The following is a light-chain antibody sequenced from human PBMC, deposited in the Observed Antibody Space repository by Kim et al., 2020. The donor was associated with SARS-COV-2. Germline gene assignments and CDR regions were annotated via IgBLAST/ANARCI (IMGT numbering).Light chain of an antibody. Sequence: QAVVTQESSLTVSPGGTVTLTCGSSTGPITSGHYPYWFQQKPGQAPRTLIYDTNNKQSWTPARFSGSLLGGKAALTLSAAQPEDEADYYCLLSYSGGRPTFGGCTQLTVL. CDR2: DTN. CDR1: TGPITSGHY. V-gene: IGLV7-46*01. J-gene: IGLJ7*01. CDR3: LLSYSGGRPT.